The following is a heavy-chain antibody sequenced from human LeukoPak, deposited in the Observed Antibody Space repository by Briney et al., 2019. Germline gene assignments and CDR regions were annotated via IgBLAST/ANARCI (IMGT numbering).Heavy chain of an antibody. V-gene: IGHV3-48*02. Sequence: GGSLRLSCAASGFTFSSYSMNWVRQAPGKGLEWVSYISSSSSTTFYADSVKGRFTISRDNAKNSLYLQMDSLRDEDTAVYYCARDDGKFGSGYYWGQGILVTVSS. J-gene: IGHJ4*02. D-gene: IGHD3-10*01. CDR2: ISSSSSTT. CDR3: ARDDGKFGSGYY. CDR1: GFTFSSYS.